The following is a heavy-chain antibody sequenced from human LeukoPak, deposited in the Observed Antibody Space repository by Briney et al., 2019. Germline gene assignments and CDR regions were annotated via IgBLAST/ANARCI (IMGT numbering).Heavy chain of an antibody. CDR1: EFSVSTYG. D-gene: IGHD3-3*01. CDR3: ARDPSTHYDFWSGYYTGTDY. CDR2: INTIGNKI. Sequence: PGGSLRLSCSASEFSVSTYGMNWVRQAPGRGLEWVSSINTIGNKIYYGDSVKGRFTISRDNSKNTLYLQMNSLRAEDTAVYYCARDPSTHYDFWSGYYTGTDYWGQGTLVTVS. V-gene: IGHV3-NL1*01. J-gene: IGHJ4*02.